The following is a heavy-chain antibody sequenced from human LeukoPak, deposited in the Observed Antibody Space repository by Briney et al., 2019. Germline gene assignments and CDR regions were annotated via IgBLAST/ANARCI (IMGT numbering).Heavy chain of an antibody. CDR2: IGTGGTPI. D-gene: IGHD3-16*01. Sequence: GESLRFSCAASGFTFRDYYMSWIRQAPGKGLEWVSYIGTGGTPIDYADSVKGRFTISRDDAKSSLYLQMNNVRAEDTAFYYCARIYGGYWGQGALVSVSS. V-gene: IGHV3-11*01. CDR3: ARIYGGY. CDR1: GFTFRDYY. J-gene: IGHJ4*02.